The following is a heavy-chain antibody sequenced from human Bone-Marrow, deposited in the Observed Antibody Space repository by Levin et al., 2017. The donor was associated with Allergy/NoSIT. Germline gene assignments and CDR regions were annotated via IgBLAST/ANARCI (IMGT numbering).Heavy chain of an antibody. Sequence: SETLSLTCTVSGASVSSGSYYWSWMRQPPGKGLEYIGYIYNSGTTHYNPSLKSRVTISVNTSKNQVTLQVASVTAADTAVYYCASCCGVDYGNHVGTNWFDPWGQGTLVTFSS. J-gene: IGHJ5*02. D-gene: IGHD4-11*01. CDR2: IYNSGTT. V-gene: IGHV4-61*01. CDR1: GASVSSGSYY. CDR3: ASCCGVDYGNHVGTNWFDP.